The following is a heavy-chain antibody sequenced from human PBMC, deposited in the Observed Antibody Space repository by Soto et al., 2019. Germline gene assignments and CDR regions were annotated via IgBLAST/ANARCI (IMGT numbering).Heavy chain of an antibody. D-gene: IGHD6-6*01. CDR1: GSTFSSYG. V-gene: IGHV3-30*18. CDR2: ISYDGSNK. Sequence: GGSLRLSCAASGSTFSSYGMHWVRQAPGKGLEWVAVISYDGSNKYYADSVKGRFTISRDNSKNTLYLQMNSLRAEDTAVYYCAKYSSSAPNWFDPWGQGTLVTVSS. J-gene: IGHJ5*02. CDR3: AKYSSSAPNWFDP.